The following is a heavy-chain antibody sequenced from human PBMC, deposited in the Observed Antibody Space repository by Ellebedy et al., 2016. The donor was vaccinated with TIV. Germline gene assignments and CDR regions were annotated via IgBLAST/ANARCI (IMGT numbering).Heavy chain of an antibody. J-gene: IGHJ4*02. V-gene: IGHV3-23*01. CDR2: ISHTGSRT. Sequence: GESLKISCAASGFTFNSYAMSWVRQAPGKGLAWVSTISHTGSRTYYANSVEGRFIISRDNSKRTLYLQMNSLRAEDTAVYYCAKGRGGGSDSSAPRYYFDSWGLGTLVTVSS. D-gene: IGHD6-19*01. CDR3: AKGRGGGSDSSAPRYYFDS. CDR1: GFTFNSYA.